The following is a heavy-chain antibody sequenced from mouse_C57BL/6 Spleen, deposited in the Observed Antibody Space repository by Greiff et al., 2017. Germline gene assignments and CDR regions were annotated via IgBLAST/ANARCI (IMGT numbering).Heavy chain of an antibody. CDR2: IDPETGGT. CDR3: TRGLLRRFAY. CDR1: GYTFTDYE. J-gene: IGHJ3*01. D-gene: IGHD1-1*01. V-gene: IGHV1-15*01. Sequence: VQLQQSGAELVRPGASVTLSCKASGYTFTDYEMHWVKQTPVHALEWIGAIDPETGGTAYNQKFKGKAILTADKSSSTAYMELRSLTSEDSAVYYCTRGLLRRFAYWGQGTLVTVSA.